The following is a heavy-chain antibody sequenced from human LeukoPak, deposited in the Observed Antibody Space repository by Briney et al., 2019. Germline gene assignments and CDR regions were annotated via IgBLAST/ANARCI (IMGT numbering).Heavy chain of an antibody. D-gene: IGHD6-19*01. CDR3: ARDNGYTSGWYFDY. Sequence: SVKVSCKASGYTFTGYYIHWVRQAPGQGLEWMGRINPNSGDTNYVQKFQGRVTMTRDTSISTAYMEVSRLRSDDTAVYYCARDNGYTSGWYFDYWGQGTLVTVSS. CDR2: INPNSGDT. V-gene: IGHV1-2*06. J-gene: IGHJ4*02. CDR1: GYTFTGYY.